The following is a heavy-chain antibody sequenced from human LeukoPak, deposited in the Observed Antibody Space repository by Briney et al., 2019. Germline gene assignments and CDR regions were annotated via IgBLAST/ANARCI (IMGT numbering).Heavy chain of an antibody. CDR3: ARDGNVNWFDP. CDR2: IYYSGST. V-gene: IGHV4-38-2*02. Sequence: SETLSLTCTVSGFSISSGYYWAWIRQPPGKGLEWIGSIYYSGSTYYNPSLKSRVTISVDTSKNQFSLKLSSVTAADTAVYYCARDGNVNWFDPWGQGTLVTVSS. CDR1: GFSISSGYY. D-gene: IGHD4-23*01. J-gene: IGHJ5*02.